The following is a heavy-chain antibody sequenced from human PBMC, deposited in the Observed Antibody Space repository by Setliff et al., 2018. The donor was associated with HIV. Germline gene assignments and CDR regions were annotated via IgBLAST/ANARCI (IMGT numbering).Heavy chain of an antibody. Sequence: GASVKVSCKASGDTFSSYAISWVRQAPGQGLEWMGGIIPIFGTANYAQKFQDRVTITADESTSTAYMELSSLRSEDTAVYYCATWPDFWSGYPNYHYYYYMDVWGKGTTVIVSS. CDR1: GDTFSSYA. CDR3: ATWPDFWSGYPNYHYYYYMDV. J-gene: IGHJ6*03. CDR2: IIPIFGTA. V-gene: IGHV1-69*13. D-gene: IGHD3-3*01.